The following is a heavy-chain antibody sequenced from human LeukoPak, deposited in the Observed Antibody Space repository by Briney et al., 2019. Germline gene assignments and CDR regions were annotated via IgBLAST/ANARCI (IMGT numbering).Heavy chain of an antibody. CDR2: ISSSSSYI. CDR3: AREWGIAAAGTGKD. J-gene: IGHJ4*02. CDR1: GYTFTGYH. V-gene: IGHV3-21*01. D-gene: IGHD6-13*01. Sequence: RVSCKASGYTFTGYHMHWVRQAPGKGLEWVSSISSSSSYIYYADSVKGRFTISRDNAKNTLFLQMNSLRAEDTAVYYCAREWGIAAAGTGKDWGQGTLVTVSS.